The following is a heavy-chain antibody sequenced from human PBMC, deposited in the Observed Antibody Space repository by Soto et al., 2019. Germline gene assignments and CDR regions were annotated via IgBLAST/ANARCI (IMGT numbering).Heavy chain of an antibody. CDR2: ISAYNGNT. Sequence: QVQLVQSGAEVKKPGASVKVSCKASGYTFTSYGISWVRQAPGQGLEWMGWISAYNGNTNYAQKLQGRVTMTTDTSTITAYMELRSLRSDDTAVYYCARTPYYDFWSGYPRAFDIWGQGTMVTVSS. D-gene: IGHD3-3*01. CDR1: GYTFTSYG. J-gene: IGHJ3*02. CDR3: ARTPYYDFWSGYPRAFDI. V-gene: IGHV1-18*01.